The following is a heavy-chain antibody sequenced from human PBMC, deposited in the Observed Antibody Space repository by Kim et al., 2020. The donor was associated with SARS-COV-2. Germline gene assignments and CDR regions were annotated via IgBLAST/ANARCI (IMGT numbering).Heavy chain of an antibody. Sequence: GGSLRLSCAASGFTFSSYDMNWVRQAPGKGLEWVSYIDLSGSTIYYADSVKGRFTISRDNAKNSLFLQMDSLSAEDTAVYYCARDDYGGNSLVEGLDMWGRGTMVIVSS. J-gene: IGHJ3*02. D-gene: IGHD4-17*01. CDR3: ARDDYGGNSLVEGLDM. CDR1: GFTFSSYD. V-gene: IGHV3-48*04. CDR2: IDLSGSTI.